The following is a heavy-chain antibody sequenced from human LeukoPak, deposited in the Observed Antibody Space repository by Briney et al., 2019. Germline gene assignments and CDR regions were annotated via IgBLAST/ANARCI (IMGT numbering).Heavy chain of an antibody. Sequence: GGSLRLSCAASGFTFSSYSMNWVRQAPGKGLEWDSYISSVSSTIYYADSVKGRFTISRDNAKNSLYLQMNSLRAEDTAVYYCARSYSSGWYGGFDYWGQGTLVTVSS. CDR2: ISSVSSTI. J-gene: IGHJ4*02. V-gene: IGHV3-48*04. CDR3: ARSYSSGWYGGFDY. D-gene: IGHD6-19*01. CDR1: GFTFSSYS.